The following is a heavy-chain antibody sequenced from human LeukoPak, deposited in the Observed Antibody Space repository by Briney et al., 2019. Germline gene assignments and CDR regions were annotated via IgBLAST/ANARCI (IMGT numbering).Heavy chain of an antibody. CDR2: IHHTGST. CDR1: GDSMSSIDW. Sequence: SETLSLTCAVSGDSMSSIDWWSWVRQPPGKGLEWIGEIHHTGSTNYNPSLKSRVTMSVDTSKNQFSLKLSSVTAADTAVYYCARVHYSSSSLWGQGTLVTVSS. V-gene: IGHV4-4*02. J-gene: IGHJ4*02. D-gene: IGHD6-6*01. CDR3: ARVHYSSSSL.